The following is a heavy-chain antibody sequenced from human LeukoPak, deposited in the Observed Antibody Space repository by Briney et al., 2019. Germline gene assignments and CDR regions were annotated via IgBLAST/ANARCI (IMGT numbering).Heavy chain of an antibody. V-gene: IGHV4-39*01. D-gene: IGHD2-2*02. J-gene: IGHJ5*02. Sequence: SETLSLTCTVSGGSISSSSYYWGWIRQPPGKGLEWIGSIYYSGSTYYNPSLKSRVTISVDTSKNQFSLKLSSVTAADTAVYYCARKADTVVVPAAIRVYNWFDPWGQGTLVTVSS. CDR3: ARKADTVVVPAAIRVYNWFDP. CDR1: GGSISSSSYY. CDR2: IYYSGST.